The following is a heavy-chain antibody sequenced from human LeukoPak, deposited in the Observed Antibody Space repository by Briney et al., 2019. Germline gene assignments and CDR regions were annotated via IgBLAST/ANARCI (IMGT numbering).Heavy chain of an antibody. CDR1: GFTFSGSA. CDR3: TRSGWYHKGSDY. D-gene: IGHD6-19*01. CDR2: IRSKANSYAT. V-gene: IGHV3-73*01. J-gene: IGHJ4*02. Sequence: GGSLKLSCAASGFTFSGSAMHWVRQASGKGLEWVGRIRSKANSYATAYAASVKGRFTISRDDSKNTAYLQMNSLKTEDTAVYYCTRSGWYHKGSDYWGQGTLVTVSS.